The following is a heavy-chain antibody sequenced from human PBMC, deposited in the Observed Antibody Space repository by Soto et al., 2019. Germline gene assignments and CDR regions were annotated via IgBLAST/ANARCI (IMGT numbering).Heavy chain of an antibody. D-gene: IGHD2-15*01. V-gene: IGHV4-39*01. Sequence: SETLSLTFADSGCSNSDISYCCGWIRQPTGKGLRWIGCMFYSGATYYNPSLKNRVTLSVDTSNNEFSLKLVSVTAPDTAVYYWARHKRGSEWLEPWGQGTLLEVSS. CDR2: MFYSGAT. CDR1: GCSNSDISYC. CDR3: ARHKRGSEWLEP. J-gene: IGHJ5*02.